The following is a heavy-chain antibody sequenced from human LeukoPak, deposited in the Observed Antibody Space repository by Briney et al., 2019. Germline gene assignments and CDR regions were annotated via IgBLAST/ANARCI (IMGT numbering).Heavy chain of an antibody. CDR2: IYYSGST. D-gene: IGHD3-22*01. Sequence: SETLSLTCTVSGGSISSGGYYWSWIRQHPGKGLEWIGYIYYSGSTYYNPSLKSRVTISVDTSKNQFSLKLSSVTAADTAVCYCARSGYYYDSSGYSPLDYWGQGTLVTVSS. CDR3: ARSGYYYDSSGYSPLDY. V-gene: IGHV4-31*03. CDR1: GGSISSGGYY. J-gene: IGHJ4*02.